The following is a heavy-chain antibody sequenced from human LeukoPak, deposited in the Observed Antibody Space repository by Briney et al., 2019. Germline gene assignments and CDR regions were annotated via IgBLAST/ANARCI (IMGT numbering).Heavy chain of an antibody. J-gene: IGHJ4*02. CDR1: GFTFSSYA. CDR2: ISYDGSNK. V-gene: IGHV3-30*01. D-gene: IGHD1-26*01. Sequence: GGSLRLSCAASGFTFSSYAMPWVRQAPGKGLEWVAVISYDGSNKYYADSVKGRFTISRDNSKNTLYLQMNSLRAEDTAVYYCARGNGVAATAYYFDYWGQGTLVTVSS. CDR3: ARGNGVAATAYYFDY.